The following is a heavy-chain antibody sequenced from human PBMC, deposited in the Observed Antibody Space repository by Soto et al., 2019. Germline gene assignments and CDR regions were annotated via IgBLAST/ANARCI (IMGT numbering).Heavy chain of an antibody. CDR2: ISTYNGKT. Sequence: QLQLVQSGGEVKTPGASVKVSCTTSGYTFTSHGISWVRQAPGQGLEGRGWISTYNGKTDYAQKFQGRVTRTADTRTSTGYMEVRSLRSDDTAVYYCARLLTEGATYREDAFDMWGQGTKVTVSS. CDR1: GYTFTSHG. D-gene: IGHD3-9*01. J-gene: IGHJ3*02. CDR3: ARLLTEGATYREDAFDM. V-gene: IGHV1-18*01.